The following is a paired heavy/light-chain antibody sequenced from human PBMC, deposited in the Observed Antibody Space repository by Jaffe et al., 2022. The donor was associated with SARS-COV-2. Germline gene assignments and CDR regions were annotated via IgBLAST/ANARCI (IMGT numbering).Light chain of an antibody. J-gene: IGKJ2*01. CDR3: QQCHSSPFT. CDR2: WTS. Sequence: DIVMTQSPDSLAVSLGERATINCKSSQSVLSSSNNKNHLAWYQQKPGQPPKLLIYWTSTRESGVPDRFSGSGSGTDFTLTISSLQAEDVAVYYCQQCHSSPFTFGQGTKLEIK. V-gene: IGKV4-1*01. CDR1: QSVLSSSNNKNH.
Heavy chain of an antibody. J-gene: IGHJ4*02. CDR2: ISSDGSTT. D-gene: IGHD6-19*01. V-gene: IGHV3-30*18. CDR1: GFPFSVYG. Sequence: QVQLVESGGGVVQPGGSLRLSCAASGFPFSVYGMHWVRQAPGKGLEWVAAISSDGSTTYYADFVTGRFSVSRDDSKNTLYLQMNSLRAEDTAVYYCAKDHLIGWSSTDCWGQGTRVTVSS. CDR3: AKDHLIGWSSTDC.